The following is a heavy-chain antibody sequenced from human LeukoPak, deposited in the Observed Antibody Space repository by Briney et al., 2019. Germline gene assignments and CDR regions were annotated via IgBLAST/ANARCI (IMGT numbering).Heavy chain of an antibody. CDR3: ARASYFDY. V-gene: IGHV3-53*01. Sequence: GGSLRLSCAASGFTVSSSHMTWVRQAVGKGLEWVSFIYSGGDTSYADSVKGRFTISRDNSKNTLYLQMNSLRAEDTAVYYCARASYFDYWGQGTLVTVSS. J-gene: IGHJ4*02. CDR2: IYSGGDT. CDR1: GFTVSSSH.